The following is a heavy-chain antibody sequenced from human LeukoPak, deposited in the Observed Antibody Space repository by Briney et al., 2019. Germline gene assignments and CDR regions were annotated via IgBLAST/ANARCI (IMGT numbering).Heavy chain of an antibody. CDR3: ARDFEVTTMTTSRFDY. J-gene: IGHJ4*02. CDR2: ISYDGSNK. CDR1: GFTFSSYA. D-gene: IGHD4-17*01. V-gene: IGHV3-30*04. Sequence: GRSLRLSCAASGFTFSSYAMHWVRQAPGKGLEWVADISYDGSNKYYADSMKGRFTISRDNSKNTLYLQMNSLRAEDTAVYYCARDFEVTTMTTSRFDYWGQGTPVTVSS.